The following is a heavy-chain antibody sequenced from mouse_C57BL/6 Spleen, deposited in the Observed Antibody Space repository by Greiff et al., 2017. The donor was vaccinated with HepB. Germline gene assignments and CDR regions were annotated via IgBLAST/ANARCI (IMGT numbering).Heavy chain of an antibody. CDR1: GYTFTSYW. CDR2: INPSNGGT. Sequence: QVHVKQPGTELVKPGASVKLSCKASGYTFTSYWMHWVKQRPGQGLEWIGNINPSNGGTNYNEKFKSKATLTVDKSSSTAYMQLSSLTSEDSAVYYCARRDYYGSLFAYWGQGTLVTVSA. V-gene: IGHV1-53*01. J-gene: IGHJ3*01. CDR3: ARRDYYGSLFAY. D-gene: IGHD1-1*01.